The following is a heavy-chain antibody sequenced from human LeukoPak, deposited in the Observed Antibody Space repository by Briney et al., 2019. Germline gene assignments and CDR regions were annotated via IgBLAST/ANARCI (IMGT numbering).Heavy chain of an antibody. V-gene: IGHV1-3*01. CDR1: GYTFTTYA. CDR3: ARDQEGYSSGLGY. J-gene: IGHJ4*02. D-gene: IGHD6-19*01. Sequence: ASVKVSCKASGYTFTTYAIHWVRQAPGQRLEWMGWINAGNGNTKYSQKFQGRVTITRDTSTSTVYMELSSLRSEDTAVYYCARDQEGYSSGLGYWGQGTLVTVSS. CDR2: INAGNGNT.